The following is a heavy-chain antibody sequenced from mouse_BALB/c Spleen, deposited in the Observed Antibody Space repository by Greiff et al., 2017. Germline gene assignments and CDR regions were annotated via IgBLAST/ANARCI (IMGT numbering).Heavy chain of an antibody. Sequence: EVKLVESGGGLVKPGGSLKLSCAASGFTFSDYYMYWVRQTPEKRLEWVATISDGGSYTYYPDSVKGRFTISRDNAKNNLYLQMSSLKSEDTAMYYCARGGYYGHYFDYWGQGTTLTVSS. CDR2: ISDGGSYT. J-gene: IGHJ2*01. CDR3: ARGGYYGHYFDY. CDR1: GFTFSDYY. V-gene: IGHV5-4*02. D-gene: IGHD1-1*01.